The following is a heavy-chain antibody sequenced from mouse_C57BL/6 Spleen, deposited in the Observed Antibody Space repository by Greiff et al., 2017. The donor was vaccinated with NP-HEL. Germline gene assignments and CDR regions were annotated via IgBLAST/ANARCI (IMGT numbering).Heavy chain of an antibody. D-gene: IGHD1-1*01. CDR1: GYTFTDYY. CDR2: INPNNGGT. Sequence: EVQLQQSGPELVKPGASVKISCKASGYTFTDYYMNWVKQSHGKSLEWIGDINPNNGGTSYNQKFKGKATLTVDKSSSTAYMELRSLTSEDSAVYYCARRGDLITTVVARGWYFDVWGTGTTVTVSS. J-gene: IGHJ1*03. CDR3: ARRGDLITTVVARGWYFDV. V-gene: IGHV1-26*01.